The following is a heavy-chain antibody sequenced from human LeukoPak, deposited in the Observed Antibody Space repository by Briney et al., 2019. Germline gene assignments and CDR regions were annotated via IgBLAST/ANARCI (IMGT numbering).Heavy chain of an antibody. CDR1: GHSISSGYY. CDR2: IYHGGYTY. CDR3: ATKKLSTVTTFFNWFDP. Sequence: SETLSLTCTVSGHSISSGYYWGWIRQPPGKGLEWIGSIYHGGYTYYYNPSLRSRVTISVDTSKNQFSLKLSSVTAADTAVYYCATKKLSTVTTFFNWFDPWGQGTLVTVSS. V-gene: IGHV4-38-2*02. J-gene: IGHJ5*02. D-gene: IGHD4-17*01.